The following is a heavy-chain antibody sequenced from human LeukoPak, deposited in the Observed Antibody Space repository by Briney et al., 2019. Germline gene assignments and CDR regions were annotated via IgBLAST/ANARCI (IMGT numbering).Heavy chain of an antibody. CDR1: GFTFNNYA. V-gene: IGHV3-64D*06. D-gene: IGHD3-10*01. CDR2: ISSDGGST. Sequence: PGGSLRLSCSASGFTFNNYALHWVRQAPGKGLEYVSGISSDGGSTNYADSVKGRFTISRDNSKNTLYLQMSSLRPEDTAVYFCARGLYGSGTGDYWGLGTLVTVSS. CDR3: ARGLYGSGTGDY. J-gene: IGHJ4*02.